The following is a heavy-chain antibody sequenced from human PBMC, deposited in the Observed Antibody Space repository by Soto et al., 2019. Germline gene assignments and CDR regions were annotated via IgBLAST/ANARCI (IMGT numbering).Heavy chain of an antibody. V-gene: IGHV3-21*02. Sequence: EVQLVESGGGLVKPGGSLRLSCVASGFTFTNHNMNCVRQAPGKGLEWVSSISSSSSFRNYADSVKGRFSISRDNDKNLVYLQMDSLRAEDTAVYYCARDPPLSVLVEVATDDFWGQGTLVTVSS. D-gene: IGHD3-10*01. J-gene: IGHJ4*02. CDR2: ISSSSSFR. CDR1: GFTFTNHN. CDR3: ARDPPLSVLVEVATDDF.